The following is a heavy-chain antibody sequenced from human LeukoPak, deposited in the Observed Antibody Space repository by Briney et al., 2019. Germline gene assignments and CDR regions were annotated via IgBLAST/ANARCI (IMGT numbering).Heavy chain of an antibody. Sequence: PGGSLRLSCAASGFTFNKYAMNWVRQPPGKGLEWIGEINHSGSTNYNPSLKSRVTISVDTSKNQFSLKLSSVTAADTAVYYCARALRGYSYGYRVLGAFDIWGQGTMVTVSS. CDR1: GFTFNKYA. CDR3: ARALRGYSYGYRVLGAFDI. D-gene: IGHD5-18*01. V-gene: IGHV4-34*01. J-gene: IGHJ3*02. CDR2: INHSGST.